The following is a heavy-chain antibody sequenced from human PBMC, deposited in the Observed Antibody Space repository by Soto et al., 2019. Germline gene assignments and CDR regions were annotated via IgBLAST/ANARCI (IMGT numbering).Heavy chain of an antibody. V-gene: IGHV2-5*02. D-gene: IGHD3-3*01. CDR3: AHRVLRTVFGLVTTTAIYFDF. J-gene: IGHJ4*02. CDR1: GFSLTTSGVG. Sequence: QITLKESGPTVVKPTETLTLTCTFSGFSLTTSGVGVGWVRQSPGKAPEWLALTYLDDDKRYSTSLKSRLTIIKDTSKNQVVLTMANVDPADTATYSCAHRVLRTVFGLVTTTAIYFDFWGQGTPGVVSS. CDR2: TYLDDDK.